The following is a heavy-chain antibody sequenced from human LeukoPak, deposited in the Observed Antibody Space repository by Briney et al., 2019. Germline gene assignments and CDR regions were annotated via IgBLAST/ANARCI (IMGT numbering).Heavy chain of an antibody. CDR1: GFTFSSYS. V-gene: IGHV3-21*01. Sequence: GGSLRLSCAASGFTFSSYSMNWVRQAPGKGLEWVSSISSSSSYIYYADSVKGRFTVSGDNAKNSLYLQMNSLRAEDTAVYYCARAEEYYDFWSGRANWFDPWGQGTLVTVSS. D-gene: IGHD3-3*01. CDR3: ARAEEYYDFWSGRANWFDP. CDR2: ISSSSSYI. J-gene: IGHJ5*02.